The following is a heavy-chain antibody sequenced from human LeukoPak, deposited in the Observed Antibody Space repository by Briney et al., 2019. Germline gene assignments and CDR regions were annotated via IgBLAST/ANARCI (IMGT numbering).Heavy chain of an antibody. V-gene: IGHV3-66*01. D-gene: IGHD3-16*01. Sequence: PGGSLRLSCVASGFTVSSNHMSWVRQAPGKGLEWVSVFYSGGGTSYADSVKGRFTMSRDNSKNTVHLHMDSLRADDTAVYYCARDHPYAVWGQGTLVTASS. CDR2: FYSGGGT. CDR3: ARDHPYAV. CDR1: GFTVSSNH. J-gene: IGHJ4*02.